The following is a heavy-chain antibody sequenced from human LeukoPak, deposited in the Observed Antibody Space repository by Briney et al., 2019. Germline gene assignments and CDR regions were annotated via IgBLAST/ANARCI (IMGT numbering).Heavy chain of an antibody. D-gene: IGHD3-16*01. CDR3: ARVSPQRGSDVGAYLDS. V-gene: IGHV5-51*01. J-gene: IGHJ4*02. Sequence: PGESLKISCKASGYNFNTFWVAWVRQMPGKGLEFVGIVYPGDSDTRYSPSFRGQVTISADKSITTAYLQWSSLEAPDTAMFYCARVSPQRGSDVGAYLDSWGQGTLVTVSS. CDR1: GYNFNTFW. CDR2: VYPGDSDT.